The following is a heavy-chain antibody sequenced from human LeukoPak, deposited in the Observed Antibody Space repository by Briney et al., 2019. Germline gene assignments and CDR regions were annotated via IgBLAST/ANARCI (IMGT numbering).Heavy chain of an antibody. D-gene: IGHD5-18*01. CDR2: TYYRSKWYN. V-gene: IGHV6-1*01. Sequence: SQTLSFTCAISGDSVSSNNSWNWIRQSPSRGLEWLGRTYYRSKWYNDYVVSVKSRININPDTSKNQFSLHLNSVTPEDTAVYYCARGGQGDGYSADEAFDIWGQGTMVTVS. CDR3: ARGGQGDGYSADEAFDI. J-gene: IGHJ3*02. CDR1: GDSVSSNNS.